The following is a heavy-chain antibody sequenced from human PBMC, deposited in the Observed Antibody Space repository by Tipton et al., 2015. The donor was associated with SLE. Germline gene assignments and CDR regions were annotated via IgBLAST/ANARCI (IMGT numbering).Heavy chain of an antibody. Sequence: RSLRLSCAASGFTFSSYAMHWVRQAPGKGLEWVAVISYDGSNKYYADSVKGRFTISRDNSKNTLYLQMNSLRAEDTAVYYCASELGIWVGYWGQGTLVTVSS. CDR3: ASELGIWVGY. CDR2: ISYDGSNK. J-gene: IGHJ4*02. V-gene: IGHV3-30*04. D-gene: IGHD3-16*01. CDR1: GFTFSSYA.